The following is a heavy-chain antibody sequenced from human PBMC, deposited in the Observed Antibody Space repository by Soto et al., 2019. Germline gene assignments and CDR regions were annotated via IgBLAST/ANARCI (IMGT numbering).Heavy chain of an antibody. V-gene: IGHV1-69*13. CDR3: ARGHSVGRRARAFDI. CDR1: GGTFSSYA. CDR2: IIPIFGTA. D-gene: IGHD2-21*01. Sequence: GASVKVSCKASGGTFSSYAISWVRQAPGQGLEWMGGIIPIFGTANYAQKFQGRVTITADESTSTAYMELSSLRAEDTAVYYCARGHSVGRRARAFDIWGQGTMVTVSS. J-gene: IGHJ3*02.